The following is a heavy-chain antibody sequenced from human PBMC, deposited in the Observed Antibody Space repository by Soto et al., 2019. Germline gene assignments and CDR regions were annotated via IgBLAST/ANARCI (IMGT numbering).Heavy chain of an antibody. CDR1: GYDFTSYG. D-gene: IGHD2-21*01. CDR3: ARGRIVASIHDAFEI. CDR2: ISAYNGKR. J-gene: IGHJ3*02. V-gene: IGHV1-18*01. Sequence: QGQLLQSGAEVKKPGASVRVSCRASGYDFTSYGIRWVRQAPGQGLEWVSWISAYNGKRDTAQKFQGRVTMTLDTSTDTAHMELGDLTSADTAVYYCARGRIVASIHDAFEIWGQGTMVAVSS.